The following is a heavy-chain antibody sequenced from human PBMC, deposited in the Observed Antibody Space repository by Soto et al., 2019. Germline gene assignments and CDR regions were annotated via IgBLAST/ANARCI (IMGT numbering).Heavy chain of an antibody. CDR1: GASIRNFY. CDR2: IYNGERT. CDR3: AQTTGWPGFDY. D-gene: IGHD6-19*01. J-gene: IGHJ4*02. Sequence: QLHLQESGPGLVKPSETMSLTCAASGASIRNFYWNWVRQFPGKGLEWIGHIYNGERTNYNPSLSSLVTISVDSTNYHFSLKCSSVTVADTVVYSSAQTTGWPGFDYWSQGPRVAVSS. V-gene: IGHV4-59*01.